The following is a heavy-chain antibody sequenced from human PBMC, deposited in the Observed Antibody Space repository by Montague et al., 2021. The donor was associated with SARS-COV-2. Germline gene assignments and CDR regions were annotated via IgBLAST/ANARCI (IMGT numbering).Heavy chain of an antibody. CDR3: AFLGGHFDY. D-gene: IGHD3-16*01. CDR2: INSDGRST. Sequence: SLRLSWAASGFTFSSSCMNWVRQAPGKGLVWVSRINSDGRSTSYADSVKGRFTISRDNAKNTLYLQMNSLRAEDTAVYYCAFLGGHFDYWGQGTLVTVSS. J-gene: IGHJ4*02. V-gene: IGHV3-74*01. CDR1: GFTFSSSC.